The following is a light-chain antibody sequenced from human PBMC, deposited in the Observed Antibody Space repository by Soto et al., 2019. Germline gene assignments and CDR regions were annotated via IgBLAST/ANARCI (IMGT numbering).Light chain of an antibody. CDR2: AAS. CDR3: QQSYITPLT. Sequence: DIQMTQSPSSLSAPAGNSIPITCRASQSISSYLNWYQQKPGKAPKLLIYAASSLQSGVPSRFSGSGSGTDFTLTISSLQPEDFATYYCQQSYITPLTFGGGTKVDI. CDR1: QSISSY. J-gene: IGKJ4*01. V-gene: IGKV1-39*01.